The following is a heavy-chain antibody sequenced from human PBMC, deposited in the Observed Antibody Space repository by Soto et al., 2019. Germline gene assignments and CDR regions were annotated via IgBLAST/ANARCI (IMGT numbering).Heavy chain of an antibody. CDR2: INHSGST. CDR3: ARHPYYYGSGSYYTPYYYYYGIDV. J-gene: IGHJ6*02. D-gene: IGHD3-10*01. Sequence: PSETLSLTCAVYGGSFSGYYWSWIRQPPGKGLEWIGEINHSGSTNYNPSLKSRVTISVDTSKNQFSLKLSSVTAADTAVYYCARHPYYYGSGSYYTPYYYYYGIDVWGQGTTVTVSS. CDR1: GGSFSGYY. V-gene: IGHV4-34*01.